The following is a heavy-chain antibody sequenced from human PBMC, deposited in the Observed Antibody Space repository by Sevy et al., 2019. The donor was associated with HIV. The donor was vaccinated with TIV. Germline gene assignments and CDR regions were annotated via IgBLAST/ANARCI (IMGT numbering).Heavy chain of an antibody. D-gene: IGHD3-10*02. CDR1: GFTFQAFG. J-gene: IGHJ4*02. CDR2: ISSDGSNQ. CDR3: TKDSLRGTYIRGDFDH. V-gene: IGHV3-30*18. Sequence: GGSLRLSCSGFGFTFQAFGMHWVRQAPGKGPEWLAVISSDGSNQNYADSVKGRFTISRDNSKNLLFLQMNSLIPNDTAVYFCTKDSLRGTYIRGDFDHWGQRTLVTVSS.